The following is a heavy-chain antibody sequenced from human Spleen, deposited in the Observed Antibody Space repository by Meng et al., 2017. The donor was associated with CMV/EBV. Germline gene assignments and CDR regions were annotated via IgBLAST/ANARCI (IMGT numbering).Heavy chain of an antibody. J-gene: IGHJ6*02. CDR2: IRYDGSNK. D-gene: IGHD6-25*01. Sequence: GGSLRLSCAASGFTFSSYGMHWVRQAPGKGLEWVAFIRYDGSNKYYADSVKGRFTISRDNAKNSLYLQMNSLRAEDTAVYYCASDMAADYYYYGMDVWGQGTTVTVSS. CDR1: GFTFSSYG. V-gene: IGHV3-30*02. CDR3: ASDMAADYYYYGMDV.